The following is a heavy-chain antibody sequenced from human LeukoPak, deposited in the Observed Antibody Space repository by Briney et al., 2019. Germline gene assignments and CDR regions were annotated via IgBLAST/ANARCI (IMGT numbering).Heavy chain of an antibody. CDR3: ASSVYHTYYYDSSGYFDY. V-gene: IGHV1-69*05. CDR2: IIPIFGTA. Sequence: GASVKVSCKASGGTFSSYAISRVRQAPGQGLEWMGRIIPIFGTANYAQKFQGRVTITTDESTSTAYMELSSLRSEDTAVYYCASSVYHTYYYDSSGYFDYWGQGTLVTVSS. CDR1: GGTFSSYA. D-gene: IGHD3-22*01. J-gene: IGHJ4*02.